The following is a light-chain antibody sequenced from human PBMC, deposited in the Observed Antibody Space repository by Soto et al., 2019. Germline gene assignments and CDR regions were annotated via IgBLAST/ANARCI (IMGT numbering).Light chain of an antibody. CDR2: EAS. V-gene: IGKV1-17*01. J-gene: IGKJ1*01. Sequence: DIQMTQSPSSLSASVGDRVTITCRASQGIGNDLGWYQQKAGKAPKRLIYEASNLQSGVPSRFSGSGSATEFTLTISSLQPEDFATYYCQQYNSHPRTFGQGTQVEVK. CDR3: QQYNSHPRT. CDR1: QGIGND.